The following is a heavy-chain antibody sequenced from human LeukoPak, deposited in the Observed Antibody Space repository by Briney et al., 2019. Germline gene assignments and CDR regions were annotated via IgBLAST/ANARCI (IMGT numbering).Heavy chain of an antibody. CDR1: QFTTFSSYA. D-gene: IGHD1-1*01. V-gene: IGHV3-23*01. CDR2: MSGAGGRI. CDR3: AKKGQAGTGRNYMDV. Sequence: GGSLRLSCEASQFTTFSSYAMNWVRQAPGKRLEWVSIMSGAGGRIEYADSVNGRFTISRDNSRNTVYLHMNSLRAEDTAVYYCAKKGQAGTGRNYMDVWGKGTTVTVAS. J-gene: IGHJ6*03.